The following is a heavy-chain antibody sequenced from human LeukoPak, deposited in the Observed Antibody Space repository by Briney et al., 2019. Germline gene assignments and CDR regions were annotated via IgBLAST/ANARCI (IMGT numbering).Heavy chain of an antibody. J-gene: IGHJ4*02. CDR2: IIPILGIA. V-gene: IGHV1-69*04. D-gene: IGHD1-26*01. Sequence: GASVKVSCKASRGTFSSYAISWVRQVPGQGLEWMGRIIPILGIANYAQKFQGRVTITADKSTSTAYMELSSLRSEDTAVYYCAREGDSGSYCGYWGQGTLVTLSS. CDR3: AREGDSGSYCGY. CDR1: RGTFSSYA.